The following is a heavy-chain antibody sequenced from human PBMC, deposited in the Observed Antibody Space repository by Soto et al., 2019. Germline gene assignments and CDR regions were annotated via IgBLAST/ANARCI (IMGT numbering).Heavy chain of an antibody. CDR1: GFTFSSYG. V-gene: IGHV3-30*18. J-gene: IGHJ6*02. CDR3: AKDLARDYYYGMDV. CDR2: ISFDGSNK. Sequence: GSLRLSCAASGFTFSSYGMHWVRQAPGKGLEWVAVISFDGSNKYYADSVKGRFTISRDNSKNTLYLQMNSLRAEDTAVYYCAKDLARDYYYGMDVWGQGTTVTVFS.